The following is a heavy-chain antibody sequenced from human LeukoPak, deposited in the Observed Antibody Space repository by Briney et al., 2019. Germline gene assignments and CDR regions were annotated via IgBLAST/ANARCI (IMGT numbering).Heavy chain of an antibody. CDR1: GFTFSSYE. CDR2: ISSSGSTI. D-gene: IGHD6-13*01. Sequence: PGGSLRLSCAASGFTFSSYEMIWVRQAPGKGLEWVSYISSSGSTIFYADSMKGRFTTSRDNAKNSLYLQMKSLRAEDTAVYYCAKDQLVFGSSCPIDYWGQGTLVTVSS. CDR3: AKDQLVFGSSCPIDY. J-gene: IGHJ4*02. V-gene: IGHV3-48*03.